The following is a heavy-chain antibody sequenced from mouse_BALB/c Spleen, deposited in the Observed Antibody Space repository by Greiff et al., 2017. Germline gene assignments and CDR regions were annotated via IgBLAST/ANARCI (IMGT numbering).Heavy chain of an antibody. V-gene: IGHV2-2*02. D-gene: IGHD2-12*01. CDR1: GFSLTSYG. CDR2: IWSGGST. CDR3: AKNPPPYCYDGAMDY. J-gene: IGHJ4*01. Sequence: QVQLKQSGPGLVQPSQSLSITCTVSGFSLTSYGVHWVRQSPGKGLEWLGVIWSGGSTDYNAAFISRLSISKDNSKSQVFFKMNSLQANDTAIYYRAKNPPPYCYDGAMDYWGQGTSGTVSP.